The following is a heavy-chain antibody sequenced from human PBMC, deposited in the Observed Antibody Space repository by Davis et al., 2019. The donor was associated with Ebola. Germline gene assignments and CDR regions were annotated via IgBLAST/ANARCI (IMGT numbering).Heavy chain of an antibody. Sequence: PGGSLRLSCAASGFAFTGYWMGWVRQAPGTGLEWVANINQYGNERYYVDSVKGRFTISRDSAKNSLFLQMNNLRAEDTAVYYCARDGGDSGIRFDSWGQGTLVTVSS. D-gene: IGHD3-10*01. V-gene: IGHV3-7*01. CDR2: INQYGNER. CDR1: GFAFTGYW. CDR3: ARDGGDSGIRFDS. J-gene: IGHJ4*02.